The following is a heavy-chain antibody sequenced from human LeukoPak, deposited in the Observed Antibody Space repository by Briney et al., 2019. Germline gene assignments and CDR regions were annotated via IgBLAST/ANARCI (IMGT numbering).Heavy chain of an antibody. V-gene: IGHV4-34*01. CDR1: GVSFSGYY. D-gene: IGHD3-16*01. J-gene: IGHJ4*02. CDR3: GRGGVFWGLKKIKNYFDS. CDR2: INHSGST. Sequence: PSETLSLTCAVYGVSFSGYYWSWIRQPPGKGLEWIGEINHSGSTNYNPSLKSRVTISVDTSKNQFSLKLSSVTAADTAVYYCGRGGVFWGLKKIKNYFDSWGQGTLVTVSS.